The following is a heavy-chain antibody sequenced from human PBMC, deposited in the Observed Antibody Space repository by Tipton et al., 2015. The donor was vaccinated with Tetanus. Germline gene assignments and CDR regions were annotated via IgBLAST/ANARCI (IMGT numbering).Heavy chain of an antibody. CDR3: ARDIEEVGATKYFDY. CDR1: GGSISPYY. CDR2: IYYSGST. J-gene: IGHJ4*02. V-gene: IGHV4-59*01. Sequence: LRLSCTVSGGSISPYYWSWIRQPPGKGLEWIGYIYYSGSTNYNPSLKSRVTISVDTSKNQFSLKLSSVTAADTAVYYCARDIEEVGATKYFDYWGQGALVTVSS. D-gene: IGHD1-26*01.